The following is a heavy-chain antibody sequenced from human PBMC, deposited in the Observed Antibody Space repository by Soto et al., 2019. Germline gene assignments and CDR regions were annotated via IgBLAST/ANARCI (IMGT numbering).Heavy chain of an antibody. CDR3: ARDKFWNVRRDYYYCMDV. V-gene: IGHV1-2*04. D-gene: IGHD1-1*01. Sequence: GASVKVSCKASGYTFTGYYMHWVRQAPGQRLEWMGWINPNSGGTNYAQKFQGWVTMTRDTSISTAYMELSRLRSDDTAVYYCARDKFWNVRRDYYYCMDVWGQGTTGTVSS. CDR1: GYTFTGYY. CDR2: INPNSGGT. J-gene: IGHJ6*02.